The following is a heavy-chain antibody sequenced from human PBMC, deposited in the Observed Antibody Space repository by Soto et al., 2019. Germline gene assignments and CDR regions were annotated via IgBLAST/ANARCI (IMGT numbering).Heavy chain of an antibody. Sequence: PSETLSLTCTVSGGSISSSSYYWGWIRQPPGKGLEWIGSIYYSGSTYYNPSLKSRVTISVDTSKNQFSLKLSSVTAADTAVYYCARALIAAPAKERAADESWFDPWGQGTLVTVSS. D-gene: IGHD6-6*01. J-gene: IGHJ5*02. CDR2: IYYSGST. CDR1: GGSISSSSYY. V-gene: IGHV4-39*01. CDR3: ARALIAAPAKERAADESWFDP.